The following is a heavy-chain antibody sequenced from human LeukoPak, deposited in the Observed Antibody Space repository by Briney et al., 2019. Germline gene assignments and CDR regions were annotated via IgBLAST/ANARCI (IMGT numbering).Heavy chain of an antibody. CDR2: ISYDGSNK. V-gene: IGHV3-30-3*01. Sequence: GGSLRLSCAASGFTFSSYAMHWVRQAPGKGLEWVAVISYDGSNKYYADSVKGRFTISRDNSKNTLYLQMNSLRAEDTAVHYCASDGGGKYHTEYYFDYWGQGTLVTVSS. CDR1: GFTFSSYA. D-gene: IGHD2-2*01. J-gene: IGHJ4*02. CDR3: ASDGGGKYHTEYYFDY.